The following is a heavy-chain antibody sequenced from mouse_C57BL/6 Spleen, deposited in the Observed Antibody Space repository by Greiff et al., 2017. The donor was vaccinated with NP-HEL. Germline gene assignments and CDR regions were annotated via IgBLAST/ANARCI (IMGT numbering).Heavy chain of an antibody. D-gene: IGHD1-1*01. J-gene: IGHJ2*01. CDR1: GFNIKDYY. Sequence: VQLQQSGAELVKPGASVKLSCTASGFNIKDYYMHWVKQRTEQGLEWIGRIDPEDGDTKYAPKFQGKATITADASSNTAYLQLSSLTSADTAVYYCASTPYGSSYGYFDYWGQGTTLTVSS. V-gene: IGHV14-2*01. CDR3: ASTPYGSSYGYFDY. CDR2: IDPEDGDT.